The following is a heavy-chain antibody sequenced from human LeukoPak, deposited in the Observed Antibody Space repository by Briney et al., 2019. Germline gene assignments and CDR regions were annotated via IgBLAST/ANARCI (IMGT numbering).Heavy chain of an antibody. Sequence: NTGGSLRLSCAASGFTFSNAWMSSVRQAPGKGLEWVGRIKSKTDGGTTDYAAPVKGRFTISRDDSKNTLYLQMNSLKTEDTAVYYCTTYYYDSSGYYYGDYWGQGTLVTVSS. CDR2: IKSKTDGGTT. CDR3: TTYYYDSSGYYYGDY. J-gene: IGHJ4*02. CDR1: GFTFSNAW. D-gene: IGHD3-22*01. V-gene: IGHV3-15*01.